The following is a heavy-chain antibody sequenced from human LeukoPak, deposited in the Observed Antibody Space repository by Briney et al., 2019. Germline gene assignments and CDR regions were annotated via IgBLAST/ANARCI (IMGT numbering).Heavy chain of an antibody. D-gene: IGHD3-3*01. Sequence: ASVKVSCKASGYTFTSYGISWVRQAPGQGLEWMGWISAYYGNTNYAQKLQGRVTMTTDTSTSTAYMELRSLRSDDTAVYYCARGGPALRFLLQLSRDNWFDPWGQGTLVTVSS. CDR3: ARGGPALRFLLQLSRDNWFDP. V-gene: IGHV1-18*01. CDR1: GYTFTSYG. J-gene: IGHJ5*02. CDR2: ISAYYGNT.